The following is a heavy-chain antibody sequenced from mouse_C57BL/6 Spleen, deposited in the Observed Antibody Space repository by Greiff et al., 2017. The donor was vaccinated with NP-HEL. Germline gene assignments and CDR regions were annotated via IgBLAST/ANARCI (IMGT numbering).Heavy chain of an antibody. Sequence: DVQLQESGPELVKPGDSVKISCKASGYSFTGYFMNWVMQSHGKSLEWIGRINPYNGDTFYNQKFKGKATLTVDKSSSTAHMELRSLTSEDSAVYYCARHDYDGSWFAYWGQGTLVTVSA. J-gene: IGHJ3*01. CDR2: INPYNGDT. CDR3: ARHDYDGSWFAY. CDR1: GYSFTGYF. D-gene: IGHD2-4*01. V-gene: IGHV1-20*01.